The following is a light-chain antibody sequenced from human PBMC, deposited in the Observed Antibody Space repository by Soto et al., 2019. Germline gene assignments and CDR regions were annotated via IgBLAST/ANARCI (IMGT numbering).Light chain of an antibody. V-gene: IGKV1-5*03. J-gene: IGKJ4*01. CDR1: YKIDTW. Sequence: DIQMTQSPSSLSASVGYRVTITCRASYKIDTWLAWFQQKPGKAPKLLIYKASTVESGVPSRFSGSGSGTEFTLTISSLQTDDFASYYCLHYSTYPLTFGGGTRVDI. CDR2: KAS. CDR3: LHYSTYPLT.